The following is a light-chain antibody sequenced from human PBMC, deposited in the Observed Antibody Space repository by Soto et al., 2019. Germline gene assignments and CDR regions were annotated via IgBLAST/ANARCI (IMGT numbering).Light chain of an antibody. CDR3: QQNLGGPPT. CDR1: QNIRTY. Sequence: DIPLNTAPPFLSAAMGYRFTITCLASQNIRTYLSWYQQKPGKAPTVLIYAASTLQRGVPSRFSGSTTGTDFTLTISRLQSEDCTPYYCQQNLGGPPTSGQGTKVDIK. V-gene: IGKV1-39*01. CDR2: AAS. J-gene: IGKJ1*01.